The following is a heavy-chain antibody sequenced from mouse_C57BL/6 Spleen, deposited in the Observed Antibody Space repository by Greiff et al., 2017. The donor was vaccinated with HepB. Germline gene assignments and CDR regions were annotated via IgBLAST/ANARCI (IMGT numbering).Heavy chain of an antibody. CDR3: AREITTVVATKYFDV. CDR2: ISYSGST. V-gene: IGHV3-1*01. Sequence: DVQLQESGPGMVKPSQSLSLTCTVTGYSITSGYDWHWIRHFPGNKLEWMGYISYSGSTNYNPSLKSRISITHDTSKNHFFLKLNSVTTEDTATCYCAREITTVVATKYFDVWGTGTTVTVSS. J-gene: IGHJ1*03. CDR1: GYSITSGYD. D-gene: IGHD1-1*01.